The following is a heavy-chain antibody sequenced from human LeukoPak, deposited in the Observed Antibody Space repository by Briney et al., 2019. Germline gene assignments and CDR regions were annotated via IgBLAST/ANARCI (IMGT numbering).Heavy chain of an antibody. CDR2: IASNGGNT. Sequence: GGSLRLSCAASGFTFSAYSMTWVRQAPGKGLEWVSLIASNGGNTYYADSVKGRFTVSRDNSKNTLYLQMNSLRAEDTAVYYCARDLIAAAGFFDYWGQGTLVTVSS. CDR3: ARDLIAAAGFFDY. J-gene: IGHJ4*02. D-gene: IGHD6-13*01. CDR1: GFTFSAYS. V-gene: IGHV3-23*01.